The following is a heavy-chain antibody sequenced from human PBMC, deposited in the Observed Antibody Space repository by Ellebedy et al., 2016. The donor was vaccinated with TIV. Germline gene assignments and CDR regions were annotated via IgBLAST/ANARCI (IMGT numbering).Heavy chain of an antibody. CDR3: AATSGSYRSMLLTGPLDDAFDI. CDR2: IVVGSGNT. V-gene: IGHV1-58*02. Sequence: AASVKVSCKASGFTFTSSTMQWVRQARGQRLEWNGWIVVGSGNTNYAKKFQERVTINRDMSTSPAYMELRSLRSEDTAVYYWAATSGSYRSMLLTGPLDDAFDIWGQGTMVTVSS. D-gene: IGHD1-26*01. J-gene: IGHJ3*02. CDR1: GFTFTSST.